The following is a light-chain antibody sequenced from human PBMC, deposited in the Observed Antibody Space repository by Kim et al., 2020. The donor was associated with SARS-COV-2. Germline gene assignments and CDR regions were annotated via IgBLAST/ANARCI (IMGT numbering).Light chain of an antibody. CDR3: SSYTSSSTWV. V-gene: IGLV2-14*03. J-gene: IGLJ3*02. CDR1: SSDVGDYNY. CDR2: GVS. Sequence: QSALPQPASVSGSPGQSVTISCTGTSSDVGDYNYVSWYQQHPGKAPKLMISGVSKRPSGVSNRFSGSKSGDTASLTISGLQAEDEADYYCSSYTSSSTWVFGGGTQLTVL.